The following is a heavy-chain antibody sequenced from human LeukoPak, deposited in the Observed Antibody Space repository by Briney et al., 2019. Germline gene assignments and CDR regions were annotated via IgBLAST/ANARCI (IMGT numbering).Heavy chain of an antibody. J-gene: IGHJ2*01. CDR3: ARNAMVRGVVSYDWYFDL. CDR2: ISGSGDST. D-gene: IGHD3-10*01. V-gene: IGHV3-23*01. Sequence: GGSLRLSCAASGFTFSSYAMSWIRQAPGKGLEWVSGISGSGDSTYYADSVKGRFTISRDNSKKTLYLQMNSLRAEDTAVYYCARNAMVRGVVSYDWYFDLWGRGTLVTVSS. CDR1: GFTFSSYA.